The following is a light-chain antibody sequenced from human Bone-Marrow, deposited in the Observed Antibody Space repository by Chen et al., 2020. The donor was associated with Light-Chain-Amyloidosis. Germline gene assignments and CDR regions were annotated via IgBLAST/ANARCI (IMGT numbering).Light chain of an antibody. CDR1: NIGSTS. J-gene: IGLJ3*02. CDR3: QVWDRSSDRPV. V-gene: IGLV3-21*02. Sequence: SYVLTQPSSVSVASGQTATIACGGNNIGSTSVSWYQQTPGQAPLLVVYDDSDRPSGIPERLSGANSGNTATLTISRVEAGDEADYYGQVWDRSSDRPVFGGGTKLTVL. CDR2: DDS.